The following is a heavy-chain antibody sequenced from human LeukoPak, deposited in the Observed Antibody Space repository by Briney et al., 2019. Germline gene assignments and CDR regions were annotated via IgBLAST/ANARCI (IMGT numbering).Heavy chain of an antibody. Sequence: GGSLRLSCAASGFTFSSYAMSWVRQAPGKGLEWVSAISGSGGSTYYADSVKGRFTISRDNSKNTLYLQMNSLRAEDTAVYYSAKDQGQLRDPPLQFDPWGQGTLVTVSS. V-gene: IGHV3-23*01. J-gene: IGHJ5*02. CDR2: ISGSGGST. CDR1: GFTFSSYA. CDR3: AKDQGQLRDPPLQFDP. D-gene: IGHD2-2*01.